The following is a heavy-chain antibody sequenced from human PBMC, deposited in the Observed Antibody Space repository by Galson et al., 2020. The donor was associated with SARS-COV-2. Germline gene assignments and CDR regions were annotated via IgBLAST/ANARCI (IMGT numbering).Heavy chain of an antibody. CDR1: GFSLSTTGVS. V-gene: IGHV2-5*02. J-gene: IGHJ4*02. CDR3: AHAAYSASSPPLDS. D-gene: IGHD2-21*01. Sequence: SGPTLVKPTQTLTLTCTLSGFSLSTTGVSVGWIRQTPQKALEWLAFIYWDDDKRYSPSMKTRLTITKDTSNNQVVLTMTDVDPVDTATYYCAHAAYSASSPPLDSWGQGTLVTGSS. CDR2: IYWDDDK.